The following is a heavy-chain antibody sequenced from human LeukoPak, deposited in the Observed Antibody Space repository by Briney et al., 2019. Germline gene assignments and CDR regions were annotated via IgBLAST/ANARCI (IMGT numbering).Heavy chain of an antibody. CDR2: INHNGNVN. CDR3: ARDGRSGPTNCFDP. J-gene: IGHJ5*02. V-gene: IGHV3-7*01. Sequence: GGSLRLSCAASGFTFSSYWMNWARQAPGKGLEWVASINHNGNVNYYVDSVKGRFTISRDNAKNTLYLQMNSLRAEDTAMYYCARDGRSGPTNCFDPWGQGTLVTVSS. D-gene: IGHD2-15*01. CDR1: GFTFSSYW.